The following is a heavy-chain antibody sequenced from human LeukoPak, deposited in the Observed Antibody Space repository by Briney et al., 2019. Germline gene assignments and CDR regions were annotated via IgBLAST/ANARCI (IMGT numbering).Heavy chain of an antibody. CDR2: INSDGSST. Sequence: GGSLRLSCAASGFIFSSYWMHWVRQAPGKGLVWVSRINSDGSSTSYAESVKGRFTISRDNAKNTLYLQMNSRRAEDTAVYYCARDPRDIVVVVSADYWGQGTLVTVSS. D-gene: IGHD2-15*01. V-gene: IGHV3-74*01. J-gene: IGHJ4*02. CDR1: GFIFSSYW. CDR3: ARDPRDIVVVVSADY.